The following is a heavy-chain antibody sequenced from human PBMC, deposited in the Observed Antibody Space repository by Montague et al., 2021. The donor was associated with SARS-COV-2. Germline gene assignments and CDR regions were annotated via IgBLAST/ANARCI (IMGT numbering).Heavy chain of an antibody. D-gene: IGHD1-26*01. CDR2: IRTTGXT. Sequence: TLSLTCTVSGASISTGIYYWSWIRHPAGEGLEWIGRIRTTGXTXYXXXXESRVFMSVDTSTNQFSLSLTSVTAADTAVYFCARFGSGTLEFDLWGQGTLVTVSS. CDR1: GASISTGIYY. J-gene: IGHJ4*02. V-gene: IGHV4-61*02. CDR3: ARFGSGTLEFDL.